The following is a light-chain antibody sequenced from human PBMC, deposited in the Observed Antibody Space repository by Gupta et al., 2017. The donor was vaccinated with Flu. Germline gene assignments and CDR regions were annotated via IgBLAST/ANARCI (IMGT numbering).Light chain of an antibody. V-gene: IGLV1-51*02. CDR2: ENN. CDR1: SSNIGNNY. Sequence: QSVLPQPPSVSAAPGQKVTISCSGSSSNIGNNYVSWYQQRPGTAPKLLIYENNKRSAGIPDRFSGSKSGTSATLGITGRQTGDEADYYCGTWDSSRSAVFGGGTKLTVL. J-gene: IGLJ2*01. CDR3: GTWDSSRSAV.